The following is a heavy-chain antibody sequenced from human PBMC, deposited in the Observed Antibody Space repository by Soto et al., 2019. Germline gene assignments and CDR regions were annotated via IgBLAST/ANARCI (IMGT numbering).Heavy chain of an antibody. CDR2: IYNSGSS. J-gene: IGHJ6*02. D-gene: IGHD5-18*01. Sequence: PSETLSLTCTVSGGSISSYYWSWIRQAPGEGLEWIGYIYNSGSSNYNPSLKSRVNITLDTPKNQFSLKLSSVTAADTAVYYCARTGGRYSSAYYFFVMDVWGQGTTVTVSS. CDR3: ARTGGRYSSAYYFFVMDV. V-gene: IGHV4-59*01. CDR1: GGSISSYY.